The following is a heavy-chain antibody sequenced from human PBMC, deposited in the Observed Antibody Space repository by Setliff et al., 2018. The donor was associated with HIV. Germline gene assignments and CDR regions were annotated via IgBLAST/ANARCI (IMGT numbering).Heavy chain of an antibody. CDR1: GYSISSGYY. D-gene: IGHD2-21*01. CDR2: IHHSGTT. V-gene: IGHV4-38-2*02. CDR3: ARSYCGADCSLVADTNWFDP. J-gene: IGHJ5*02. Sequence: SETLSLTCSVSGYSISSGYYWSWVRQPPGKGLEWIATIHHSGTTYYNPSLKSLVTISVDTSKNHFSLNVNSVTAADTAMYYCARSYCGADCSLVADTNWFDPWGQGTLVTVSS.